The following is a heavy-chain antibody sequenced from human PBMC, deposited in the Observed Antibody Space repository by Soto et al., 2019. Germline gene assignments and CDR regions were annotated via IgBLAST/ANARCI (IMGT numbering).Heavy chain of an antibody. CDR1: GYNFTNYG. CDR2: ISGYNGNT. V-gene: IGHV1-18*04. D-gene: IGHD2-2*02. CDR3: ARDIVVGTPAIPLPFYPYDGMDV. J-gene: IGHJ6*02. Sequence: QVQLVQSEGEMKKPGASVTVSCKASGYNFTNYGISWVRQAPGQGLQWMGWISGYNGNTHDAYKFQGRVTLTTDTSTATAYIELRSLRSDDTAVYYCARDIVVGTPAIPLPFYPYDGMDVWGQGTTVTVSS.